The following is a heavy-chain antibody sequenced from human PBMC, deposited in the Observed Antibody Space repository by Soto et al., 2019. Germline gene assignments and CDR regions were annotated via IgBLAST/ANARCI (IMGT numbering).Heavy chain of an antibody. J-gene: IGHJ5*01. CDR3: ARAARRRTVGMKGYFLDS. Sequence: SETLSLTCAVDGGALSGYYWSWIRQSPGKGLEWLGETNDRGRTKYNPSFESRVTISLDTSTNHLSLRVTSMTAADRAVYYCARAARRRTVGMKGYFLDSWGQGTPVTVSS. CDR2: TNDRGRT. D-gene: IGHD3-9*01. CDR1: GGALSGYY. V-gene: IGHV4-34*01.